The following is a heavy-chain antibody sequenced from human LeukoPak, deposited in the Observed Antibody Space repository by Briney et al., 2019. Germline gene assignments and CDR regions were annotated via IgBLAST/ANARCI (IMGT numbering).Heavy chain of an antibody. V-gene: IGHV4-34*08. CDR2: INHSGST. CDR1: GFTFSSYE. Sequence: GSLRLSCAASGFTFSSYEMNWVRQAPGKGLEWIGEINHSGSTNYNPSLKSRVTISVDTSKNQFSLKLSSVTAADTAVYYCARTARYYYGSGSYPRTWWFDPWGQGTLVTVSS. D-gene: IGHD3-10*01. CDR3: ARTARYYYGSGSYPRTWWFDP. J-gene: IGHJ5*02.